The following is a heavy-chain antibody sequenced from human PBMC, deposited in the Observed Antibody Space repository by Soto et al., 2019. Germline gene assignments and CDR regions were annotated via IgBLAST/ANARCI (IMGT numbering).Heavy chain of an antibody. V-gene: IGHV3-21*01. CDR2: IFSSSGYI. CDR3: ARDTNVYGSGSGVDY. CDR1: GFTFSIFF. D-gene: IGHD3-10*01. J-gene: IGHJ4*02. Sequence: PGGSLRLSCTASGFTFSIFFMNWVRQAPGKGPEWVSSIFSSSGYIHYADLVKGRFTISRDNAKNSLYLQMNSLRVEDTAVYYCARDTNVYGSGSGVDYWGQGTLVTVSS.